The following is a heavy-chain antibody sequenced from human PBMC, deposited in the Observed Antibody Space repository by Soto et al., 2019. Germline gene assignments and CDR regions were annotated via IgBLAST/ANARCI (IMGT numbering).Heavy chain of an antibody. CDR2: IYSGGGT. J-gene: IGHJ4*02. CDR1: GFTVSNNY. D-gene: IGHD2-15*01. Sequence: EVQLVESGGGLVQPGGSLRLSCAASGFTVSNNYMNWFRLAPGKGLEWVSLIYSGGGTYYADSVKGRFTISRDNSKNTLYMQMNNLGAKGTAVYYCAGNWWSMTLVGMWGAGTLVTVSS. V-gene: IGHV3-53*01. CDR3: AGNWWSMTLVGM.